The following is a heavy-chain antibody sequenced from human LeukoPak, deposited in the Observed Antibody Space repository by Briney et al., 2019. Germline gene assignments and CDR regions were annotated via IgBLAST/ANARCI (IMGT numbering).Heavy chain of an antibody. J-gene: IGHJ6*03. CDR2: IYYSGST. CDR3: ARFYGSGSYYYYYMDV. CDR1: GGSISSYY. V-gene: IGHV4-59*01. D-gene: IGHD3-10*01. Sequence: PSETLSLTCTVSGGSISSYYWSWIRQPPGKGLEWIGYIYYSGSTNYNPSLKSRVTISVDTSKNQFSLKLSSVTAADTAVYYCARFYGSGSYYYYYMDVWGKGTTVTVSS.